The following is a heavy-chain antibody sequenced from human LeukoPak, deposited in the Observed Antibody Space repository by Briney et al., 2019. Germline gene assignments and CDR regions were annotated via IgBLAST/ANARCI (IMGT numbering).Heavy chain of an antibody. CDR2: IYYSGST. V-gene: IGHV4-59*01. CDR3: ARLPYSYGSRAGYLDL. D-gene: IGHD5-18*01. Sequence: SETLSLTCTVPGGSLSSYYWSWIRHPPGKGLEWIGYIYYSGSTNYNPSLKSRVTISVDTSKNQFSLKLSSLTAADTAVYYCARLPYSYGSRAGYLDLWGRGTLVTVSS. J-gene: IGHJ2*01. CDR1: GGSLSSYY.